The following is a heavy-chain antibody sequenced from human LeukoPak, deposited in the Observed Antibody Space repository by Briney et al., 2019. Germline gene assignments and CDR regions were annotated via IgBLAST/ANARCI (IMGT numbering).Heavy chain of an antibody. V-gene: IGHV4-61*02. D-gene: IGHD3-10*01. CDR2: IYTSGST. J-gene: IGHJ5*02. CDR1: GGSISSGSYY. CDR3: ARDKITMVRGVPNWFDP. Sequence: SSETLSLTCTVSGGSISSGSYYWSWIRQPAGKGLEWIGRIYTSGSTNYNPSLKSRVTISVDTSKNQFSLQLNSVTPEDTAVYYCARDKITMVRGVPNWFDPWGQGTLVTVSS.